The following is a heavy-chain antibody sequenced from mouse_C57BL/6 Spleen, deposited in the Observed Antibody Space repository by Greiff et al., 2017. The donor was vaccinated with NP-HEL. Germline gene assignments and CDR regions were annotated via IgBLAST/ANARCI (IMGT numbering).Heavy chain of an antibody. CDR3: ARTRGTVVEDWYFDV. V-gene: IGHV3-3*01. D-gene: IGHD1-1*01. J-gene: IGHJ1*03. CDR2: TFYSGIT. CDR1: GFSINSDCY. Sequence: EVQLQESGPSLVRPSQTLSLTCTVTGFSINSDCYWIWIRQFPGNKLEYIGYTFYSGITYYNPSLESRTYITRDTSKNQFSLKLSSVTTEDTATYYCARTRGTVVEDWYFDVWGTGTTVTVSS.